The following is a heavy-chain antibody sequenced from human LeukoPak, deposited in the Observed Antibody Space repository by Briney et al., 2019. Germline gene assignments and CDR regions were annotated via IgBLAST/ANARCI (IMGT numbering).Heavy chain of an antibody. J-gene: IGHJ6*03. Sequence: SETLTLTCTVSGDSISSGSYYWSWIRQPAGKGLEWIGRIYSNGDTKFNPSLKSRVTISLDTSKNQFSLKLSSATAADTAVYYCASRHSKQQPYYYYMDIWGKGTTVTVSS. D-gene: IGHD6-13*01. V-gene: IGHV4-61*02. CDR1: GDSISSGSYY. CDR3: ASRHSKQQPYYYYMDI. CDR2: IYSNGDT.